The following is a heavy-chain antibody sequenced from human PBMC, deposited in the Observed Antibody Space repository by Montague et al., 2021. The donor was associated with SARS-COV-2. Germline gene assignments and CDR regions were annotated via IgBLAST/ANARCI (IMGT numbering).Heavy chain of an antibody. Sequence: CAISGDSVSSNSAIWGWIRQSPSTGREWLGRTYYRSKWYNDYAVSVKSRISINPDTSKNQFSLQLNSVTPDDTAVYYCARLKYGMDVWGQGTTVTVSS. CDR1: GDSVSSNSAI. CDR2: TYYRSKWYN. J-gene: IGHJ6*02. V-gene: IGHV6-1*01. CDR3: ARLKYGMDV.